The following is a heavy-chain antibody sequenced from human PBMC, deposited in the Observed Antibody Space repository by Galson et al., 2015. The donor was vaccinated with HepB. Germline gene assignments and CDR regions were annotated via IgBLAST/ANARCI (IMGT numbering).Heavy chain of an antibody. CDR1: GFTFSSYG. V-gene: IGHV3-30*18. CDR3: AKDRRAYDSSGYFDY. J-gene: IGHJ4*02. CDR2: ISYDGSNK. D-gene: IGHD3-22*01. Sequence: SLRLSCAASGFTFSSYGMHWVRQAPGKGLEWVAVISYDGSNKYYADSVKGRFTISRDNSKNTLYLQMNSLRAEDTAVYYCAKDRRAYDSSGYFDYWGQGTLVTVSS.